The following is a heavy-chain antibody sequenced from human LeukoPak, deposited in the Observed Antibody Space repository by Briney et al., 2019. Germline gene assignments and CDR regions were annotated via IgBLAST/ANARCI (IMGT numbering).Heavy chain of an antibody. CDR3: ARDSLGQYGSPDKY. CDR1: GYTFTSYG. Sequence: AASVKVSCKASGYTFTSYGISWVRQAPGQGLEWMGWISAYNGNTNYAQKLRGRVTMTTDTSTSTAYMELRSLGSDDTAVYYCARDSLGQYGSPDKYWGQRTLVTVSS. V-gene: IGHV1-18*01. CDR2: ISAYNGNT. J-gene: IGHJ4*02. D-gene: IGHD1-26*01.